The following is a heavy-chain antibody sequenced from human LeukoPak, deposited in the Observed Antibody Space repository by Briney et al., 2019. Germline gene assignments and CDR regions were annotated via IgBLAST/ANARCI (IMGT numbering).Heavy chain of an antibody. J-gene: IGHJ5*02. Sequence: GASVKVSCKASGGAFSSYPVSWVRQAPGQGLEWMGWINPNSGGTNYAQKFQGRVTLNTDTSISTAYMELSRLRSDDTAVYYCARGQRYYDSSRYISGLWFDPWGQGILVTVSS. CDR2: INPNSGGT. V-gene: IGHV1-2*02. CDR3: ARGQRYYDSSRYISGLWFDP. CDR1: GGAFSSYP. D-gene: IGHD3-22*01.